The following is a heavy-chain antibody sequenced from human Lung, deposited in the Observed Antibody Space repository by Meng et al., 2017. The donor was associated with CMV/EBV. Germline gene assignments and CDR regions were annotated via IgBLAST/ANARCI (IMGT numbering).Heavy chain of an antibody. CDR2: ISSSSSYI. V-gene: IGHV3-21*01. Sequence: GGSLRLXXAASGFTFSSYSMNWVRQAPGKGLEWVSSISSSSSYIYYADSVKGRFTISRDNAKNSLYLQMNSLRAEDTAVYYCARDYLIVGILEWLPFQRPSSNYYYYYGMYVWGQGXTVTVSS. J-gene: IGHJ6*01. D-gene: IGHD3-3*01. CDR3: ARDYLIVGILEWLPFQRPSSNYYYYYGMYV. CDR1: GFTFSSYS.